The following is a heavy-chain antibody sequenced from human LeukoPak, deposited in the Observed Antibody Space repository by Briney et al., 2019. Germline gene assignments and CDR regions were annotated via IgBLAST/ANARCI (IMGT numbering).Heavy chain of an antibody. J-gene: IGHJ4*02. CDR2: IYYSGST. Sequence: SETLSLTCTVSGGSITSDHWNWIRQPPGKGLEWIGCIYYSGSTYYNPSLKSRVTISVDTSKNQFSLKLSSVTAADTAVYYCARLQSWHGGPVREVYFDYWGQGTLVTVSS. CDR3: ARLQSWHGGPVREVYFDY. D-gene: IGHD4-11*01. CDR1: GGSITSDH. V-gene: IGHV4-59*01.